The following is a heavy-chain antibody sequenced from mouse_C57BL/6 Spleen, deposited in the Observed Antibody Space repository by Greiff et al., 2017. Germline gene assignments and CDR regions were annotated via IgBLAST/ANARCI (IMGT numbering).Heavy chain of an antibody. CDR3: ASLFITTVVATDY. Sequence: VQLKQSGPELVKPGASVKISCKASGYSFTDYNMNWVKQSNGKSLEWIGVINPNYGTTSYNQKFKGKATLTVDQSSSPAYMQLNSLTSEDSAVYYCASLFITTVVATDYWGQGTTLTVSS. V-gene: IGHV1-39*01. CDR2: INPNYGTT. CDR1: GYSFTDYN. D-gene: IGHD1-1*01. J-gene: IGHJ2*01.